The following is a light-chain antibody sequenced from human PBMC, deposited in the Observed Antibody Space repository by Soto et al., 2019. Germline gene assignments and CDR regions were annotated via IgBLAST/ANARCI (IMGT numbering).Light chain of an antibody. CDR2: DIS. Sequence: EIVMTQSPATLSVSPGERATVSCRASQSVSSNLAWYQQKPGQPPRLLIYDISTRATGIPTRFSGSGSGTEFTLTISSLQSEDFAVYYCQQYNSWPLTFGGGTKVDIK. V-gene: IGKV3D-15*01. CDR3: QQYNSWPLT. CDR1: QSVSSN. J-gene: IGKJ4*01.